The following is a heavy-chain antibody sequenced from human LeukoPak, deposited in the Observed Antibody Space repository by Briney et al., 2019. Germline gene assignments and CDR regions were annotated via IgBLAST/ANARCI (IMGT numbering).Heavy chain of an antibody. CDR2: IYPDDSDT. J-gene: IGHJ4*02. V-gene: IGHV5-51*01. Sequence: GESLKISCQGSGYSFTSYWIGWVRQMPGKGLEWMGIIYPDDSDTRYSPSLQGQVTISADKSISTAYLQWSSLKASDTAMYYCAISLGYCSSTNCFFDSWGQGTLVTVSS. D-gene: IGHD2-2*01. CDR3: AISLGYCSSTNCFFDS. CDR1: GYSFTSYW.